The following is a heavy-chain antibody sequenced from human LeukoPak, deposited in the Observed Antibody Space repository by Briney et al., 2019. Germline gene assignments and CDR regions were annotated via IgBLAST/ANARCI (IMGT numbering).Heavy chain of an antibody. J-gene: IGHJ4*02. CDR3: ARDRRLPLGGFDY. CDR1: GFTFSSYS. D-gene: IGHD4-17*01. V-gene: IGHV3-48*02. CDR2: ICSSSSTI. Sequence: PGGCLRLSCAASGFTFSSYSMNWVRQAPGKGLEWVSYICSSSSTIYYADSVKGRFTISRDNAKHSLYLQMNSLRDEDTAVYYCARDRRLPLGGFDYWGQGTLVTVSS.